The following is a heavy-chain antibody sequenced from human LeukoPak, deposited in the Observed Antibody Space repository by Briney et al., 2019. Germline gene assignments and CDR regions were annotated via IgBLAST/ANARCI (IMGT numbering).Heavy chain of an antibody. CDR3: ARLVVAATLGDY. CDR1: GXSISSSSYY. V-gene: IGHV4-39*01. Sequence: SETLSLTCTVSGXSISSSSYYWGWIRQPPGKGLEWIGSIYYSGSTYYNPSLKSRVTISVDTSKNQFSLKLSSVTAADTAVYCCARLVVAATLGDYWGQGTLVTVSS. J-gene: IGHJ4*02. CDR2: IYYSGST. D-gene: IGHD2-15*01.